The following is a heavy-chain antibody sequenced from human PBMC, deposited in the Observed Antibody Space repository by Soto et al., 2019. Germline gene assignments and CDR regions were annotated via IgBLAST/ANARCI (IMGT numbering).Heavy chain of an antibody. V-gene: IGHV3-15*01. CDR1: GFTFSNAW. CDR3: TTYQDTPYYFDY. CDR2: IKSKTDGGTA. J-gene: IGHJ4*02. Sequence: GGSLRLSCAASGFTFSNAWMSWVRQAPGKGLEWVGHIKSKTDGGTADYAAPVKGRFTISRDDSKNTLFLQLSSLKTEDTAVYYCTTYQDTPYYFDYWRQGTMVTVSS.